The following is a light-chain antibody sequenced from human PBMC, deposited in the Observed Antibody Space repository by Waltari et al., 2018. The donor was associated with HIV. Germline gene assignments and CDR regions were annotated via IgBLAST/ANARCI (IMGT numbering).Light chain of an antibody. V-gene: IGLV2-23*02. J-gene: IGLJ2*01. CDR2: EVS. CDR3: CSYAGNSFVV. CDR1: SSDIGSYNL. Sequence: QSALTQPASVSGSPGQSITISCTGTSSDIGSYNLFSWYQHHPGKAPKLMIYEVSKRPSGVSYRFSGSKSGNSASLTISGLQAEDEGDYYCCSYAGNSFVVFGGGTKLTVL.